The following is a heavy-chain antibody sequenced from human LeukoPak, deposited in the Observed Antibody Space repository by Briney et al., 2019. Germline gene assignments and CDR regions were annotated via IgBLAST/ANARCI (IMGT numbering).Heavy chain of an antibody. Sequence: GGSLRLSCAASGFTFNSYWMHWVRQAPGKGLVWVSRINTDGSRITYADSVKGRFTISRDNAKNTLYLQMNSLGPEDTAVYYCARVGRYCTNTVCSVFDYWGQGILVTVSS. CDR3: ARVGRYCTNTVCSVFDY. CDR1: GFTFNSYW. V-gene: IGHV3-74*01. D-gene: IGHD2-8*01. CDR2: INTDGSRI. J-gene: IGHJ4*02.